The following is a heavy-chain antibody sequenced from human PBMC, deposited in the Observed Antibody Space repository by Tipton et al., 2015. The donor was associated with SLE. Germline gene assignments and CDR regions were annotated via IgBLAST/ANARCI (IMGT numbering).Heavy chain of an antibody. D-gene: IGHD5-18*01. Sequence: SLRLSCAASGFTFTTYWMTWVRQAPGKGLEWVANIKQDGSEGYYVDSVKGRFTILRDNAKSSLYLQMNSLRAEDTAVYYCVRGSAYNIWWGQGTLVTVSS. CDR3: VRGSAYNIW. CDR1: GFTFTTYW. J-gene: IGHJ4*02. V-gene: IGHV3-7*03. CDR2: IKQDGSEG.